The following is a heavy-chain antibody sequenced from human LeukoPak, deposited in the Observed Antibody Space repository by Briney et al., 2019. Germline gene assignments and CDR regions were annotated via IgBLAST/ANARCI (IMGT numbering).Heavy chain of an antibody. J-gene: IGHJ4*02. V-gene: IGHV3-21*01. CDR3: ARRAAAGYFDY. CDR2: ICSSSSYI. D-gene: IGHD6-13*01. CDR1: GFTFSSYS. Sequence: PGGSLRLSCAASGFTFSSYSMNWVRQAPGKGLEWVSSICSSSSYIYYADSVKGRFTISRDNAKNSLCLQMNSLRAEDTAVYYCARRAAAGYFDYWGQGTLVTVSS.